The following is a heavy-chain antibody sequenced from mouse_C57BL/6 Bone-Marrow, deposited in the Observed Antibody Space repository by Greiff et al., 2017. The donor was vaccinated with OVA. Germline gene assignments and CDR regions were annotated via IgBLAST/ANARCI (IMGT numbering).Heavy chain of an antibody. Sequence: EVKLEESGPGLVKPSQSLSLTCSVTGYSITSGYYWNWIRQFPGNKLEWMGYISYDGSNNYNPSLKNRISITRDTSKNQFFLKLNSVTTEDTATYYCARGGLAGYAMDYWGQGTSVTLSS. V-gene: IGHV3-6*01. D-gene: IGHD6-1*01. CDR2: ISYDGSN. CDR3: ARGGLAGYAMDY. J-gene: IGHJ4*01. CDR1: GYSITSGYY.